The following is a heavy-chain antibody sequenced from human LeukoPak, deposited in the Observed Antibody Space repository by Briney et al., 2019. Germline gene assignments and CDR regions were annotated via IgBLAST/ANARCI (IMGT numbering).Heavy chain of an antibody. CDR1: GGTFSSYT. CDR3: ARSNIVVGEIDY. CDR2: IIPILGIA. J-gene: IGHJ4*02. D-gene: IGHD2-2*01. V-gene: IGHV1-69*02. Sequence: SVKVSCKASGGTFSSYTISWVRQAPGQGLEWMGRIIPILGIANYAQKFQGRVTITADKSTSTAHMELSSLRSEDTAVYYCARSNIVVGEIDYWGQGTLVTVSS.